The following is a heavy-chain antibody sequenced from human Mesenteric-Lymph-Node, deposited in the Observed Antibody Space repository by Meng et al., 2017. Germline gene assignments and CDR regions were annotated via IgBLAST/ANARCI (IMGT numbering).Heavy chain of an antibody. V-gene: IGHV4-4*02. CDR1: GGAISSSNW. Sequence: QGRREEAGAGVVKPAGPLSLTCAVSGGAISSSNWWSWVRQPQGKGLEWIGEIYHSGSTNYNPSLKSRVTISVDKSKNQFSLKLSSVTAADTAVYYCARDSMVRGVIITWGQGTLVTVSS. CDR3: ARDSMVRGVIIT. D-gene: IGHD3-10*01. CDR2: IYHSGST. J-gene: IGHJ4*02.